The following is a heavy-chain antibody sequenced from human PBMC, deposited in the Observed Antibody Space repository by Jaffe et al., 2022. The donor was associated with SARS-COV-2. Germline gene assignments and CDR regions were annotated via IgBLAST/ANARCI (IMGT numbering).Heavy chain of an antibody. J-gene: IGHJ6*03. CDR1: GGSFSGYY. CDR3: ARGNFDWLLQRNYYYYMDV. D-gene: IGHD3-9*01. Sequence: QVQLQQWGAGLLKPSETLSLTCAVYGGSFSGYYWSWIRQPPGKGLEWIGEINHSGSTNYNPSLKSRVTISVDTSKNQFSLKLSSVTAADTAVYYCARGNFDWLLQRNYYYYMDVWGKGTTVTVSS. V-gene: IGHV4-34*01. CDR2: INHSGST.